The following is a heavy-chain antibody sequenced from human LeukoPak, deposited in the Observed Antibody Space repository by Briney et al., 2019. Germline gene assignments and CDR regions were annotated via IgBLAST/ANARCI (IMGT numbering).Heavy chain of an antibody. J-gene: IGHJ5*02. CDR2: LYYSGST. CDR1: GGSFSGYY. V-gene: IGHV4-39*01. CDR3: ARPRSRVSWFDP. D-gene: IGHD2-8*01. Sequence: SETLSLTCAVYGGSFSGYYWGWIRQPPGKGLEWIGSLYYSGSTYYNPSLKSRVAISVDTSKNQFPLKLRSVTAADTAVYYCARPRSRVSWFDPWGQGTLVTVSS.